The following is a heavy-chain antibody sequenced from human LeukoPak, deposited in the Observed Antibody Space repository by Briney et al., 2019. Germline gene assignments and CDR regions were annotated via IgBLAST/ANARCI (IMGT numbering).Heavy chain of an antibody. CDR2: IYPGDSDT. CDR1: GYSFTSYW. V-gene: IGHV5-51*01. D-gene: IGHD3-22*01. J-gene: IGHJ4*02. CDR3: ARPRAYYYDSSGYYEV. Sequence: GESLKIYCKGSGYSFTSYWIGWVRQMPGKGLEWMGIIYPGDSDTRYSPSFQGQVTISADKSISTAYLQWSSLKASDTAMYYCARPRAYYYDSSGYYEVWGQGTLVTVSS.